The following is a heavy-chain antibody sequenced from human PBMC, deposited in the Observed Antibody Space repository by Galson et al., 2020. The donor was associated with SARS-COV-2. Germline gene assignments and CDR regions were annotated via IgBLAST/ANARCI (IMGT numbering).Heavy chain of an antibody. CDR1: GGSISSGGYS. D-gene: IGHD3-10*01. Sequence: TLYLTCTVSGGSISSGGYSWSWIRQPPGKGLEWIGYIYHSGTTYYNPSLKSRVTMSVDRSKNQFSLRLSSVTAADTAVYYCSRGIGPMIRGVVIPYYFDNWGQGALVTVSS. CDR3: SRGIGPMIRGVVIPYYFDN. V-gene: IGHV4-30-2*01. J-gene: IGHJ4*02. CDR2: IYHSGTT.